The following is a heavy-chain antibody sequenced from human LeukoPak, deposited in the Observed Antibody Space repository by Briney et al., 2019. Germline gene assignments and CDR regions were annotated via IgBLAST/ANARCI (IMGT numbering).Heavy chain of an antibody. CDR3: AIRIREWELLDFDY. J-gene: IGHJ4*02. D-gene: IGHD1-26*01. V-gene: IGHV1-24*01. CDR2: FDPEDGET. Sequence: ASVKVSCKVSGYTLTELSMHWVRQAPGKGLEWMGGFDPEDGETIYAQKFQGRVTMTEDTSTDTAYMELSSLRSEDTAVYYCAIRIREWELLDFDYWGQGTLVTVSS. CDR1: GYTLTELS.